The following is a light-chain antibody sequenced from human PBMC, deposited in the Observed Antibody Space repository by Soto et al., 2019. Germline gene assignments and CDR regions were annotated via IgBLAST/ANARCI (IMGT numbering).Light chain of an antibody. CDR2: GAS. CDR3: QQHNVWPPAT. J-gene: IGKJ5*01. Sequence: EVVLTQSPATLSLSPGERATLSCRASQSVSSFLAWYRQKPGQAPRLLIYGASTRAPDIPARFSGSGSGTDFTPTISSLEPEDYAVYYCQQHNVWPPATFGQGTRLEIK. V-gene: IGKV3-11*01. CDR1: QSVSSF.